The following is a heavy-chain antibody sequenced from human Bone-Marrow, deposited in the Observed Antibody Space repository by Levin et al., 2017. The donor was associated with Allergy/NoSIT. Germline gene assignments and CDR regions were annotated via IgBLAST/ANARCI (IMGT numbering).Heavy chain of an antibody. V-gene: IGHV3-30*18. Sequence: HAGGSLRLSCEASGFTFRSYGMHWVRQAPGKGLEWVAILSYDGSKKNYVDSVKGRFTVSRDNSKNTLYLQMNSLRAEDTAVYYCAKEGTDVVTGYFFGCDHWGQGALVTVSS. CDR3: AKEGTDVVTGYFFGCDH. J-gene: IGHJ4*02. D-gene: IGHD3-9*01. CDR1: GFTFRSYG. CDR2: LSYDGSKK.